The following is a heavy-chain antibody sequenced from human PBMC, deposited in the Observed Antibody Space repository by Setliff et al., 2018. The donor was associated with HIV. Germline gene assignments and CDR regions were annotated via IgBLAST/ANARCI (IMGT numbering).Heavy chain of an antibody. CDR3: ARPRRPYSGSYYDGFDI. CDR1: GYSFTNYW. CDR2: IYPGDSDI. J-gene: IGHJ3*02. D-gene: IGHD1-26*01. Sequence: PGESLKISCKGSGYSFTNYWIGWVRQMPGKGLEWMGIIYPGDSDIQYSPSLQGQVTISADKSISTAYLQWSSLKASDTAMFYCARPRRPYSGSYYDGFDIWGQGTMVTVSS. V-gene: IGHV5-51*01.